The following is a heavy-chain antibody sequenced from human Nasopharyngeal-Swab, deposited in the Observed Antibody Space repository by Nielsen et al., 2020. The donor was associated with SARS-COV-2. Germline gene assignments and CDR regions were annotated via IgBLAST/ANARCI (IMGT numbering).Heavy chain of an antibody. CDR2: INQSGST. V-gene: IGHV4-34*01. Sequence: GSLRLSCVVYGGSFSSYYWGWIRQPPGKGLEWIAEINQSGSTNYNPSLRSRVTISVDTSKNQFSLRLTSVTAADTAVYYCARGLSGVVPAPILGLGPFYSYYYMDVWGKGTTVTVSS. J-gene: IGHJ6*03. D-gene: IGHD2-2*01. CDR3: ARGLSGVVPAPILGLGPFYSYYYMDV. CDR1: GGSFSSYY.